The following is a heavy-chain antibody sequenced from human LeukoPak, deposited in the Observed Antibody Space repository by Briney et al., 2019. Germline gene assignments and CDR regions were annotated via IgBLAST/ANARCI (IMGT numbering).Heavy chain of an antibody. CDR3: AKDNYDYVWIKGTGYFDY. CDR2: ISYDGSNR. CDR1: VFTVSSNS. J-gene: IGHJ4*02. Sequence: GGSLRLSCAVTVFTVSSNSMSWVRQAPGKGLEWVAVISYDGSNRYYADSVKGRFTISRDNSKNTLYLQMNSLRAEDTAVYYCAKDNYDYVWIKGTGYFDYWGQGTLVTVSS. D-gene: IGHD3-16*01. V-gene: IGHV3-30*18.